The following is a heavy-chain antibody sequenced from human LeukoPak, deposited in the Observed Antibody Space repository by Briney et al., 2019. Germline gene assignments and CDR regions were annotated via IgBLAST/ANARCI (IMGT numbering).Heavy chain of an antibody. J-gene: IGHJ4*02. CDR3: ARLSEKGSTSPLIDY. CDR2: IYPGDSDT. D-gene: IGHD2-2*01. V-gene: IGHV5-51*01. Sequence: GESLKISCKGSGYSFTSYWIGWVRQMPGKGLEWMGIIYPGDSDTRYSPSFQGQVTISADKSISTAYLQWSSLKASDTAMYYCARLSEKGSTSPLIDYWGQGTLVTVSS. CDR1: GYSFTSYW.